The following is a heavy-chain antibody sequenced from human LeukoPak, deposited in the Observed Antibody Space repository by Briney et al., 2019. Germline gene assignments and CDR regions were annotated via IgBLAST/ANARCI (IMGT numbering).Heavy chain of an antibody. D-gene: IGHD1-26*01. CDR2: IYYSGST. CDR3: ARWSSDFPDFDYGMDV. V-gene: IGHV4-59*01. J-gene: IGHJ6*02. Sequence: PETLSLTCTVSGGSISSYYWSWIRQPPGKGLEWIGYIYYSGSTNHNPSLKSRVTISVDTSKNQFSLKLSSVTAADTAVYYCARWSSDFPDFDYGMDVWGQGTTVTVSS. CDR1: GGSISSYY.